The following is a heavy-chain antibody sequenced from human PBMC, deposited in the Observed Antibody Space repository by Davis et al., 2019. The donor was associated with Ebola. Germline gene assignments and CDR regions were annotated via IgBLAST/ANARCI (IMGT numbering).Heavy chain of an antibody. CDR2: ISSSSSYI. V-gene: IGHV3-21*01. D-gene: IGHD6-6*01. Sequence: GGSLRLSCTVSGGSISSYYWGWIRQPPGKGLEWVSSISSSSSYIYYADSVKGRFTISRDNAKNSLYLQMNSLRAEDTAVYYCARSSIAARPGYYYGMDVWGQGTTVTVSS. CDR3: ARSSIAARPGYYYGMDV. J-gene: IGHJ6*02. CDR1: GGSISSYY.